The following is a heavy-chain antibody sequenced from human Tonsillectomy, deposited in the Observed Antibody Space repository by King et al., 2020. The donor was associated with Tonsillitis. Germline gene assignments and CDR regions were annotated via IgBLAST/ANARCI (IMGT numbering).Heavy chain of an antibody. CDR3: AGVEVPGALHLYYFHYGLDV. D-gene: IGHD2-2*01. V-gene: IGHV3-66*01. Sequence: VQLVESGGGLVQPGGSLRLSCAASGFTVSSSYMTWVRQAPGKGLEWVSLIYAGGSTFYADSVKGRFTISRDNSKNTLYLQMNSLRVEDTAVEYCAGVEVPGALHLYYFHYGLDVWGQGTTVTVSS. J-gene: IGHJ6*02. CDR2: IYAGGST. CDR1: GFTVSSSY.